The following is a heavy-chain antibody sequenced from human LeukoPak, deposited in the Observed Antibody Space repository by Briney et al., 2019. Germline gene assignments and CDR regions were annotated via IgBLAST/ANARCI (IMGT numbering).Heavy chain of an antibody. V-gene: IGHV4-59*01. D-gene: IGHD5-18*01. Sequence: SETLSLTCTVSGGSISSYYWSWIRQPPGKGLEWIGYVYYSGSTNYNPSLKSRVTISVDTSKNQFSLKLSSVTAADTAVYYCARARYRYGHDAFDIWGQGTMVTVSS. CDR2: VYYSGST. J-gene: IGHJ3*02. CDR1: GGSISSYY. CDR3: ARARYRYGHDAFDI.